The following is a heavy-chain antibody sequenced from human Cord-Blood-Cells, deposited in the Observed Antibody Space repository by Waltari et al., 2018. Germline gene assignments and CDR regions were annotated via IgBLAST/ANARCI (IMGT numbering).Heavy chain of an antibody. V-gene: IGHV3-43*02. J-gene: IGHJ2*01. CDR1: GFTFDDYA. Sequence: EVQLVESGGGVVQPGGSLRLSCAASGFTFDDYAMHWVRQAPGKGLVWVSLISGDGGSTYYADSVKGRFTISRENAKNSLYLQMNSLRAGDTAVYYCARLNGAQRRYWYFDLWGRGTLVTVSS. CDR3: ARLNGAQRRYWYFDL. D-gene: IGHD4-17*01. CDR2: ISGDGGST.